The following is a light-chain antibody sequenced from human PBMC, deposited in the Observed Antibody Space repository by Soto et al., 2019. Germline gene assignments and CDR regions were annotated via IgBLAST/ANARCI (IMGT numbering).Light chain of an antibody. V-gene: IGKV3-15*01. CDR2: GAS. Sequence: EIVMTQSPATLSVSPGERATLSCRASQSVSSNLAWYQQKPGQAPRLLIYGASTRATGIPARFSGSGSGTEFTLTISSLQSVDFAVYYCQQYNNWPPYTFAQGTKVDIK. CDR3: QQYNNWPPYT. CDR1: QSVSSN. J-gene: IGKJ2*01.